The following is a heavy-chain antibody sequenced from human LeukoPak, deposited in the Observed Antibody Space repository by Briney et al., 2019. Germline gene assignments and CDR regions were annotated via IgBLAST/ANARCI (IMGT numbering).Heavy chain of an antibody. Sequence: PSETLSLTCTVSGGSISSYYWGWIRQPPGKGLEWVGYFYYNGNTYYNPSLKSRVTISADTSKNQFSLKLTSVTAADTAVYYCATNWHDSGFTWGQGTLVTVSS. CDR1: GGSISSYY. CDR3: ATNWHDSGFT. D-gene: IGHD3-22*01. V-gene: IGHV4-59*01. J-gene: IGHJ5*02. CDR2: FYYNGNT.